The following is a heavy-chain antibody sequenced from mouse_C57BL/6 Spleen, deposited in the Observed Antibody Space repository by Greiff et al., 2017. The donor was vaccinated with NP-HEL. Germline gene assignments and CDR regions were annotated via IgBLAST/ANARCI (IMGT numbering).Heavy chain of an antibody. J-gene: IGHJ4*01. CDR1: GYTFTDYY. D-gene: IGHD2-5*01. V-gene: IGHV1-26*01. CDR2: INPNNGGT. Sequence: EVQLQQSGPELVKPGASVKISCKASGYTFTDYYMNWVKQSHGKSLEWIGDINPNNGGTSYNQKFKGKATLTVDKSSSTAYMELRSLTSEDSAVYYCAWVYSNPSYAIDYWGQGTAVTVSS. CDR3: AWVYSNPSYAIDY.